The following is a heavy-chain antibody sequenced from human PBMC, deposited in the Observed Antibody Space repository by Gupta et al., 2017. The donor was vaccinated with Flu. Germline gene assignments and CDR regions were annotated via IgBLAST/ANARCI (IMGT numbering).Heavy chain of an antibody. CDR2: IIPIFGTA. CDR3: ARDYYDSSGYARDLGISGYYYYGMDV. Sequence: QGLEWMGGIIPIFGTANYAQKFQGRVTITADKSTSTAYMELSSLRSEDTAVYYCARDYYDSSGYARDLGISGYYYYGMDVWGQGTTVTVSS. V-gene: IGHV1-69*06. D-gene: IGHD3-22*01. J-gene: IGHJ6*02.